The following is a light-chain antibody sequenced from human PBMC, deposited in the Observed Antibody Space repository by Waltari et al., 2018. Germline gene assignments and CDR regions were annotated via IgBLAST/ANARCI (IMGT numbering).Light chain of an antibody. V-gene: IGKV1-12*01. Sequence: DIQMTQSPSSVSASVGDRVTITCRASQNSSRWLAWYQQKPGKAPKILIYAASSLQSWVPSRFSGTGSGTDFTLTISSLQPEDFATFYCQQANSFPYTFGQGTKLEIK. CDR3: QQANSFPYT. J-gene: IGKJ2*01. CDR2: AAS. CDR1: QNSSRW.